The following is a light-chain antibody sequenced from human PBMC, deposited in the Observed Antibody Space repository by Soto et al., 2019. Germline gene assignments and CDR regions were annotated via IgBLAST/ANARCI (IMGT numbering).Light chain of an antibody. J-gene: IGKJ1*01. Sequence: EIVLTQSPGTLSLSPGERATLSCRASQSVSSGFLAWYQLKPGQAPRLLIFDASSRATGIPDRFSGSGSGTDFTLTISRLEPEDFARYYCHQYGSSPATFGQGTQVEIK. CDR2: DAS. CDR3: HQYGSSPAT. CDR1: QSVSSGF. V-gene: IGKV3-20*01.